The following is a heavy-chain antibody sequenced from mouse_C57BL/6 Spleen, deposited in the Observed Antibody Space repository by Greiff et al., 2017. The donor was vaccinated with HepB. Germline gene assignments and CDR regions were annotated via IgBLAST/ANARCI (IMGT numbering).Heavy chain of an antibody. CDR1: GYTFTSYW. V-gene: IGHV1-72*01. D-gene: IGHD1-1*01. Sequence: VQLKQPGAELVKPGASVKLSCKASGYTFTSYWMHWVKQRPGRGLEWIGRIDPNSGGTKYNEKFKSKATLTVDKPSSTAYMQLSSLTSEDSAVYYCARGEDITTAVAGDYWGQGTTLTVSS. J-gene: IGHJ2*01. CDR3: ARGEDITTAVAGDY. CDR2: IDPNSGGT.